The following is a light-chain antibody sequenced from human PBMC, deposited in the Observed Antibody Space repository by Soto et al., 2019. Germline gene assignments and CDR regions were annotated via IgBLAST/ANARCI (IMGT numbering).Light chain of an antibody. CDR1: SGSVSTNYY. Sequence: QAVVTQEPSFSVSPGGTVTLTCGLSSGSVSTNYYPSWYQQTPGQAPRTLIYSTNTRSSGVPDRFSGSILVNKAALTITGAQADDESDYYCVLYMGSGIWVFGGGTKLTVL. V-gene: IGLV8-61*01. CDR3: VLYMGSGIWV. J-gene: IGLJ3*02. CDR2: STN.